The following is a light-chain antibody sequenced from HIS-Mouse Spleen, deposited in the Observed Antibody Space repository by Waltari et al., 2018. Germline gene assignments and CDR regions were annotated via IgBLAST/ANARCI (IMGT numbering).Light chain of an antibody. Sequence: QSALTQPASVSGSPGQSITISCTGTSSDVGGYNYVSRYQQHPGKAPKLIIYDVSNRPPGVSNGFPGSKSGNTASLTISGLQAEDEADYYCSSYTSSSTLVVFGGGTKLTVL. CDR2: DVS. CDR1: SSDVGGYNY. CDR3: SSYTSSSTLVV. V-gene: IGLV2-14*03. J-gene: IGLJ2*01.